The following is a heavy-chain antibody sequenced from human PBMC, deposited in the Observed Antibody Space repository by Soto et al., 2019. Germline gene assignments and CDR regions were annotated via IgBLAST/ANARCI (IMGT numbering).Heavy chain of an antibody. V-gene: IGHV1-2*06. CDR1: VYTFTGFH. CDR3: AICLEVHDPHRAIDF. D-gene: IGHD1-26*01. Sequence: ASVKVSCKGCVYTFTGFHLHGVRQAPGQELEWMGRMNPDSDDTDHAEKFRSSVTMTRDPSISTDYIELTTLTSDDTAVYHCAICLEVHDPHRAIDFWGQGTPVTVSS. J-gene: IGHJ4*02. CDR2: MNPDSDDT.